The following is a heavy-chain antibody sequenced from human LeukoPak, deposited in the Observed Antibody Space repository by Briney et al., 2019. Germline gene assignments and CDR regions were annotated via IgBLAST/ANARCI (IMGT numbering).Heavy chain of an antibody. D-gene: IGHD6-13*01. V-gene: IGHV4-34*01. Sequence: PSETLSLTCAVYGGTFSGYYWSWIRQPPGKGLEWIGEINHSGSTNYNPSLKSRVTISVDTSKNQFSLKLSSVTAADTAVYYCARGVSSWYARFDYWGQGTLVTVSS. CDR1: GGTFSGYY. J-gene: IGHJ4*02. CDR3: ARGVSSWYARFDY. CDR2: INHSGST.